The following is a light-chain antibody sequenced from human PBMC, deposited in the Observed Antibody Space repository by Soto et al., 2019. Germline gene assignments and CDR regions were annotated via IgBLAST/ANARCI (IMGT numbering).Light chain of an antibody. CDR3: HQYDKAPQT. Sequence: EIVLTQSPGTLSLSPGERATLSCRASQYMTRTYIAWYQQKPGQAPRLLIYAASNRATGIPDKFSGSGSGTDDSLTITRLEAEDSAVYYCHQYDKAPQTFGLGTKVEIK. J-gene: IGKJ2*01. CDR1: QYMTRTY. V-gene: IGKV3-20*01. CDR2: AAS.